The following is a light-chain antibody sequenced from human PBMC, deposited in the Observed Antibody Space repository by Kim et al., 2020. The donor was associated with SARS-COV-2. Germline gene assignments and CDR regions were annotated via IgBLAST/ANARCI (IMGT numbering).Light chain of an antibody. V-gene: IGLV1-36*01. Sequence: QSVLTQPPSVSAAPRQRVTISCSGSSSNIGKSAVNWYRQLPGEAPKLLIYYDDLLPSGVAGRVSGSKSGTSASLAISGLQPEDEAAYYCAAWDDPPPGWVFGGGTKVTVL. CDR2: YDD. J-gene: IGLJ3*02. CDR1: SSNIGKSA. CDR3: AAWDDPPPGWV.